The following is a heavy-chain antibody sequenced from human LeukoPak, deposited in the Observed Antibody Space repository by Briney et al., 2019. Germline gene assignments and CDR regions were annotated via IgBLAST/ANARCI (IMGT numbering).Heavy chain of an antibody. V-gene: IGHV3-30*18. CDR2: ISYDGSNK. D-gene: IGHD6-19*01. CDR1: GFTFSSYG. Sequence: GGSLRLSCAASGFTFSSYGMHWVRQAPGKGLEWVAVISYDGSNKYYADSVKGRFTISRDNSKNTLYLQMNSLRAEDTAVYYCAKYHSQWLVRDLFDYWGQGTLVTVSS. J-gene: IGHJ4*02. CDR3: AKYHSQWLVRDLFDY.